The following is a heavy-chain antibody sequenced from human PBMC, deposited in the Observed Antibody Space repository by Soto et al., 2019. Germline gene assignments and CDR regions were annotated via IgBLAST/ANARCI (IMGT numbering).Heavy chain of an antibody. J-gene: IGHJ4*02. V-gene: IGHV1-8*01. Sequence: ASVKVSCKASGYTFTSYDINWVRQATGQGLEWMGWMDPNSVNTGYAQKFQGRVTMTRNTSISTAYMELSSLRSEDTAVYYCARGGSGSYRAVPPYWGQGTLVTVSS. CDR3: ARGGSGSYRAVPPY. CDR2: MDPNSVNT. CDR1: GYTFTSYD. D-gene: IGHD3-10*01.